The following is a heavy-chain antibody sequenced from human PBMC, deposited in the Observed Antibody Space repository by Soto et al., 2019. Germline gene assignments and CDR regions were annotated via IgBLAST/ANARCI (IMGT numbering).Heavy chain of an antibody. CDR1: GGSFSGYY. D-gene: IGHD1-7*01. CDR2: INHSGST. J-gene: IGHJ4*02. Sequence: QVQLQQWGAGLLKPSETLSLTCAVYGGSFSGYYWNWIRQPPGKGLEWIGEINHSGSTHYNPSIXNRAXRXLDTPKSQSALQLSSVTAADTAVYYCARGYGRNSDYWVQGTLITVSS. V-gene: IGHV4-34*01. CDR3: ARGYGRNSDY.